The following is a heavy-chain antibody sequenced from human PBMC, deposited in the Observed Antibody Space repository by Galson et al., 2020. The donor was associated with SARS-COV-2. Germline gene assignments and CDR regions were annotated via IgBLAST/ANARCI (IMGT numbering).Heavy chain of an antibody. D-gene: IGHD3-3*01. Sequence: SATLSLTCTVSGGSISSYYWSWLRQHPGKGLEWIGHIYYSGSTNYNPSLKSRVTISVDTSKNQFSLKLSSVTAADTAVYYCAGSQGTLDLYGMDVWGQGTTVTVFS. CDR2: IYYSGST. J-gene: IGHJ6*02. CDR3: AGSQGTLDLYGMDV. CDR1: GGSISSYY. V-gene: IGHV4-59*01.